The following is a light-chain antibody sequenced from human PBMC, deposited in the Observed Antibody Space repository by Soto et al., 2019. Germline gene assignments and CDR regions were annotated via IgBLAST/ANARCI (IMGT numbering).Light chain of an antibody. Sequence: QSALTQPASVSGSPGQSITISCTGTSSDIGSNNYVSWFQQRPGKAPKLIIYEVSNRPSGVSNHFSGSKSGNTASLTISGLLPEDDDEYYCNSYTTTARLFGGGTKLTVL. J-gene: IGLJ3*02. CDR2: EVS. V-gene: IGLV2-14*01. CDR3: NSYTTTARL. CDR1: SSDIGSNNY.